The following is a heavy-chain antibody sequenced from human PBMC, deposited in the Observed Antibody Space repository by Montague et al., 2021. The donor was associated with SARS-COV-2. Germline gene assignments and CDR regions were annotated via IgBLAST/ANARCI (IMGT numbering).Heavy chain of an antibody. D-gene: IGHD3-9*01. CDR3: AREGFTGKYVEY. J-gene: IGHJ4*02. V-gene: IGHV3-48*04. CDR2: ISSSGSTT. CDR1: GFTFSSYC. Sequence: SLSLSCAASGFTFSSYCMHWLRQAPGKGLVWISDISSSGSTTYYIDSVKGRFTISRDNAKNSLYLQMNSLRAEDTAVYYCAREGFTGKYVEYWGQGTLVTVSS.